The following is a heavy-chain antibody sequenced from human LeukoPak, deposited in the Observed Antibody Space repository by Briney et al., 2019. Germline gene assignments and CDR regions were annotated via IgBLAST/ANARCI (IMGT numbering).Heavy chain of an antibody. Sequence: SETLSLTCAVYGGSFSGYYWSWIRQPPGKGMEWIGEINHSGSTYYNPSLKSRVTISVDTSKNQFSLKLSSVTAADTAVYYCARADDYTIFDYWGQGTLVTVSS. CDR2: INHSGST. D-gene: IGHD4-11*01. CDR3: ARADDYTIFDY. J-gene: IGHJ4*02. CDR1: GGSFSGYY. V-gene: IGHV4-34*01.